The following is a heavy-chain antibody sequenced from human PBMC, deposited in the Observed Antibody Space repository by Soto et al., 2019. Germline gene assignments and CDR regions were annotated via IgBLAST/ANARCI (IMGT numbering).Heavy chain of an antibody. J-gene: IGHJ6*02. Sequence: QITLMESGPTLVKPTQTLTLTCTFSGFSLSTGGVGVGWIRQPPGKALEWLALIYWDDDKRYSPSLRSRLTITKDPSKNQVVLTMTNLYPVDTATYYCTHSRCGGDCLQSYSSHYYYGMDVWGQGTTVTVSS. V-gene: IGHV2-5*02. CDR3: THSRCGGDCLQSYSSHYYYGMDV. D-gene: IGHD2-21*02. CDR1: GFSLSTGGVG. CDR2: IYWDDDK.